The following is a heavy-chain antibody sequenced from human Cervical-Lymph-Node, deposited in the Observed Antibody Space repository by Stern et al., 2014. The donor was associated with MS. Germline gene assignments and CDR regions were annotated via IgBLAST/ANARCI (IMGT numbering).Heavy chain of an antibody. V-gene: IGHV5-51*01. CDR3: ARDYGDYAFDY. J-gene: IGHJ4*02. CDR1: GYSFTANW. CDR2: IYPGYSDT. D-gene: IGHD4-17*01. Sequence: EVQLVESGAEVKKPGESLKIFCKGSGYSFTANWIAWVRQMPGKGLEWMGIIYPGYSDTRYSPSCQGQVTISADKSISTAYLQWSSLKASDTAMYYCARDYGDYAFDYWGQGTLVTVSS.